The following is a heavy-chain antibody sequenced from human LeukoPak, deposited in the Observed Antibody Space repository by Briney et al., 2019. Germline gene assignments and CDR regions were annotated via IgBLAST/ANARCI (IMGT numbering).Heavy chain of an antibody. CDR1: GGTFSSYA. J-gene: IGHJ1*01. CDR2: IIPIFGTA. Sequence: SVKVSCKASGGTFSSYAISWVRQAPGQGLEWMGGIIPIFGTANYAQKFLGRVTITTDESTSTAYMELSSLRSEDTAVYYCASIYYYDSSAQYFQHWGQDTLVTVSS. CDR3: ASIYYYDSSAQYFQH. D-gene: IGHD3-22*01. V-gene: IGHV1-69*05.